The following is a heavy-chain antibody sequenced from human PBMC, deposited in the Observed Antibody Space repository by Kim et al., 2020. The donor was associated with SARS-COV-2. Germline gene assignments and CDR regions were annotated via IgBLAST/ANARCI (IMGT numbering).Heavy chain of an antibody. V-gene: IGHV4-59*09. CDR3: ARGRGAFDI. J-gene: IGHJ3*02. Sequence: GSTNYNPSLKSRVTISVDTSKNQFSLKLSSVTAADTAVYYCARGRGAFDIWGQGTMVTVYS. CDR2: GST.